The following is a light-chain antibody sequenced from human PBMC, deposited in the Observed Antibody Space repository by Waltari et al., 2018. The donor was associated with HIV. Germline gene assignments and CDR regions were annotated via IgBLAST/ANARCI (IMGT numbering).Light chain of an antibody. CDR1: QIISTY. Sequence: DIQMTQSPSPLSASVGASVTITCRTSQIISTYLNWYQQKPGKAPKLLIYAASSLQSGVPSRFSGSGSGTDFTLTISSLQPEDFATYYCQQSYGTLITFGQGTRLEIK. V-gene: IGKV1-39*01. CDR3: QQSYGTLIT. J-gene: IGKJ5*01. CDR2: AAS.